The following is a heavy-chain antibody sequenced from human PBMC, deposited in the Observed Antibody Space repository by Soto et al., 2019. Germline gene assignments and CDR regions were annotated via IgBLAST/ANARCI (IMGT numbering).Heavy chain of an antibody. Sequence: LLLQSGAELKKPGASVKISCKASGYSFSTYDISWLRQAPGQGPEWMGRISPKNGNTNYAQNFQDRVTMTEDTPTSTGYTELRGQRSDDTAKYWCATTYDSGFAPWGQGTLVTVSS. CDR1: GYSFSTYD. D-gene: IGHD3-3*01. V-gene: IGHV1-18*04. J-gene: IGHJ5*02. CDR2: ISPKNGNT. CDR3: ATTYDSGFAP.